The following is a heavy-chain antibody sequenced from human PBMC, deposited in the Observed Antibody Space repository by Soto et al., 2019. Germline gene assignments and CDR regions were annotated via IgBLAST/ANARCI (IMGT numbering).Heavy chain of an antibody. Sequence: GGSLRLSCAASGFTFSSYWMSWVRQAPGKGLEWVANIKQDGSEKYYVDSVKGRFTISRDNAKNSLYLQMNSLRAEDTAVYYCARVCSADYDILTGYYYYYYYGMDVWGQGTTVTVSS. D-gene: IGHD3-9*01. J-gene: IGHJ6*02. V-gene: IGHV3-7*01. CDR1: GFTFSSYW. CDR3: ARVCSADYDILTGYYYYYYYGMDV. CDR2: IKQDGSEK.